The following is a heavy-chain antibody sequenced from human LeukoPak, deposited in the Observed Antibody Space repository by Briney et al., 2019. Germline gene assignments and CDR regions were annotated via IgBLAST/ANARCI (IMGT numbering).Heavy chain of an antibody. D-gene: IGHD3-9*01. J-gene: IGHJ6*02. CDR1: GGTFSSYA. CDR3: ARGILTGYHYYYYYGMDV. V-gene: IGHV1-69*13. CDR2: IIPIFGTA. Sequence: ASVKVSCKASGGTFSSYAISWVRQAPGQGLEWMGGIIPIFGTANYAQKFQGRVTITVDESTSTAYMELSSLRSEDTAVYYCARGILTGYHYYYYYGMDVWGQGTTVTVSS.